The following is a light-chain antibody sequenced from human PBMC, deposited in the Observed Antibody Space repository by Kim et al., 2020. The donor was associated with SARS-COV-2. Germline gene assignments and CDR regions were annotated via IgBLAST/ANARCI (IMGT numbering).Light chain of an antibody. J-gene: IGLJ2*01. CDR1: KLRDKY. CDR2: EDS. Sequence: VSLSPGQTASTTCARDKLRDKYACWYQQEPGQSPVLVIYEDSKRPSGIPERFSGSNYGNSATLTVSGTQAMDEADYYCQAWDSSTAFGGGTKLTVL. V-gene: IGLV3-1*01. CDR3: QAWDSSTA.